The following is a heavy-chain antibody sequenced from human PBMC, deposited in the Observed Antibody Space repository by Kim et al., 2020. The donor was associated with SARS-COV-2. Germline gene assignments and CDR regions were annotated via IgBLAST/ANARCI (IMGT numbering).Heavy chain of an antibody. Sequence: SETLSLTCTVSGGSIRGYYLSWIRQPPGKGLEWIGNVYYGGTTYYNPSLNSRVTISVDTSKNQFSVKLTSVTDTDTAVYYCAREPPHFPPGRNDYYYG. J-gene: IGHJ6*01. CDR3: AREPPHFPPGRNDYYYG. D-gene: IGHD3-10*01. CDR1: GGSIRGYY. V-gene: IGHV4-59*12. CDR2: VYYGGTT.